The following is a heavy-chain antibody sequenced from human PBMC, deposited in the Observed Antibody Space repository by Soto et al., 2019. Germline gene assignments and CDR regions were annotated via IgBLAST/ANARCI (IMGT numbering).Heavy chain of an antibody. Sequence: QVQLVESGGGVVQPGRSLRLSCAASGFTFSSYGMHWVRQAPGKGLEWVAVISYDGSNKYYADSVKGRFTISRDNSKNTLYLQMNSLRAEDTAVYYCAKDPTRDGYSLDYWGQGTLVTVPS. CDR3: AKDPTRDGYSLDY. V-gene: IGHV3-30*18. D-gene: IGHD4-4*01. J-gene: IGHJ4*02. CDR1: GFTFSSYG. CDR2: ISYDGSNK.